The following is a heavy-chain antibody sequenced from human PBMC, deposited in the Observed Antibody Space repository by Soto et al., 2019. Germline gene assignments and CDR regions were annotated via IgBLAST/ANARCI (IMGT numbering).Heavy chain of an antibody. CDR1: GFTFSSYW. Sequence: PGGSLRLSCAASGFTFSSYWMSWVRQAPGKGLEWVANIKQDGSEKYYVDSVKGRFTISRDNAKNSLYLQMNSLRAEDTAVYYCASGNRQLVPPGDAFDIWGQGTMVTVSS. J-gene: IGHJ3*02. V-gene: IGHV3-7*03. D-gene: IGHD6-6*01. CDR2: IKQDGSEK. CDR3: ASGNRQLVPPGDAFDI.